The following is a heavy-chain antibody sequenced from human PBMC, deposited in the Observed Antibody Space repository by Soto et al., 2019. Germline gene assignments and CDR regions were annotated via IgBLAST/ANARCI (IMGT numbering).Heavy chain of an antibody. CDR2: IRGDGKKT. D-gene: IGHD2-15*01. J-gene: IGHJ4*02. CDR1: GFTFSHYI. CDR3: AKRRGAGGHFDY. V-gene: IGHV3-33*08. Sequence: GGSLRLSCAASGFTFSHYIYHWVRQAPGKGLQWVAVIRGDGKKTNYATSVRGRFTVSRDMSKNTLSLQMNSLTAEDTAVYFCAKRRGAGGHFDYWGQGALVTVSS.